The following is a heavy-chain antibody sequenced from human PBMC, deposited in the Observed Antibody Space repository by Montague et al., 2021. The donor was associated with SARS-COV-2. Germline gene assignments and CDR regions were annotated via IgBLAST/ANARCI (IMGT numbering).Heavy chain of an antibody. V-gene: IGHV4-4*07. J-gene: IGHJ5*02. CDR3: AREATSWFGELMGVWFVP. D-gene: IGHD3-10*01. CDR2: IHTSGNT. Sequence: SETLSLTCTVSGASITTYYWSWVRQSAGKGLEWIGRIHTSGNTNYNPTLRSRVTMSVDTSKNQFSLKLNSVTAADTAVYYCAREATSWFGELMGVWFVPWGQGTLVTVSS. CDR1: GASITTYY.